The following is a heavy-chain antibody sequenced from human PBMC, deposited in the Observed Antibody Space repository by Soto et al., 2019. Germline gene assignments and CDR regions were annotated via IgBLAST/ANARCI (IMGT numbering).Heavy chain of an antibody. V-gene: IGHV1-69*02. CDR3: VRVSVVAAFYYYYGMDV. CDR1: GGTFSSYT. D-gene: IGHD2-15*01. J-gene: IGHJ6*02. CDR2: IIPILGIA. Sequence: QVQLVQSGAEVKKPGSSVKVSCKASGGTFSSYTISWVRQAPGQGLEWMGRIIPILGIANYAQKFQGRVTIAPXXSXNXXYRELSSLRSDDTAVYYCVRVSVVAAFYYYYGMDVWGQGTTVTVSS.